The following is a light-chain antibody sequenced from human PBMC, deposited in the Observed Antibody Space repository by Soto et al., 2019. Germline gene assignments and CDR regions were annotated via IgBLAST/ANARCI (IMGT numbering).Light chain of an antibody. Sequence: QAVVTQSSSASASLGSSVKLTCTLSSGHSTYTIAWHQQQPGKAPRFLMKIEGSGSYNKGSGIPDRFSGSSSGADRYLTISNLQFEDEADYYCETWDRDIRVFGGGTKLTVL. V-gene: IGLV4-60*02. CDR2: IEGSGSY. CDR3: ETWDRDIRV. CDR1: SGHSTYT. J-gene: IGLJ2*01.